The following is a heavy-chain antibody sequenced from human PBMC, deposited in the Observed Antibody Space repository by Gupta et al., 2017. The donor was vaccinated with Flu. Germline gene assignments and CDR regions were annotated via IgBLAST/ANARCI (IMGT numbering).Heavy chain of an antibody. Sequence: VAGVSYDGSDKYYADSVKGRFDITRDNSKNTLSLQMNSLRTEDTAVYYCAKDTNQNEGVPSANPYLLYNWFDPWGQGTLVTVSS. J-gene: IGHJ5*02. D-gene: IGHD2-2*01. CDR3: AKDTNQNEGVPSANPYLLYNWFDP. V-gene: IGHV3-30*18. CDR2: VSYDGSDK.